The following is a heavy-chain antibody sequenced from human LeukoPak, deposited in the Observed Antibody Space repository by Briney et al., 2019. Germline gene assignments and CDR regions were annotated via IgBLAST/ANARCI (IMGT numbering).Heavy chain of an antibody. CDR3: ARSGEYCSSTSCYGY. CDR1: GGSFSGYY. D-gene: IGHD2-2*01. V-gene: IGHV4-34*01. J-gene: IGHJ4*02. CDR2: INHSGST. Sequence: SETLSLTCAVYGGSFSGYYWSWIRQPPGKGLEWIGEINHSGSTNYNPSLKSRVTISVDTSKNQFSLKLSSVTAADTAVYYCARSGEYCSSTSCYGYWGQGTLVTVSS.